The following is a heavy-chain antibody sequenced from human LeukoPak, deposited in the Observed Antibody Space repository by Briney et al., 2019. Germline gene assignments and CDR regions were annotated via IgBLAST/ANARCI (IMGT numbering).Heavy chain of an antibody. CDR2: IRSDGSTK. J-gene: IGHJ4*02. D-gene: IGHD6-19*01. Sequence: GGSLRLSCAASGFTFSNYGMHWVRQAPGKGLEWVAFIRSDGSTKYYADSVKGRFTISRDNSKNSLYLQMNSLRAEDTAVYYCARVEGIAVAGDLDYWGQGTLVTVSS. V-gene: IGHV3-30*02. CDR1: GFTFSNYG. CDR3: ARVEGIAVAGDLDY.